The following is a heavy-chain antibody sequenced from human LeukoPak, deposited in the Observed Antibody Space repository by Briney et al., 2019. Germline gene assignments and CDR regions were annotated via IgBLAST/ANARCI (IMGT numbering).Heavy chain of an antibody. CDR2: TCYRSKWYS. CDR3: AREKVVIAATHYYGMDV. D-gene: IGHD2-15*01. J-gene: IGHJ6*02. V-gene: IGHV6-1*01. Sequence: SQTLSLTFAISGDRVSTNNAAWSWIRQSPSRGLEWLGRTCYRSKWYSYYAGSVKSRIIFNPDTSKNQFSLQLNSVTPEDTAVYYCAREKVVIAATHYYGMDVWGQGTTVTVSS. CDR1: GDRVSTNNAA.